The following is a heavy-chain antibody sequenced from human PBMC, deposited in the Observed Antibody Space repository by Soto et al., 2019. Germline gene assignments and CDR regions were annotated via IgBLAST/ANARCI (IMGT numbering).Heavy chain of an antibody. CDR3: ARAGDYYDSSGYRDAFDI. CDR2: IIPIFGTA. V-gene: IGHV1-69*01. D-gene: IGHD3-22*01. J-gene: IGHJ3*02. Sequence: QVQLVQSGAEVKKSGSSVKVSCKASGGTFSSYAISWVRQAPGQGLEWMGGIIPIFGTANYAQKFQGRVTITADESTSTAYMELSSLRSEDTAVYYCARAGDYYDSSGYRDAFDIWGQGTMVTVSS. CDR1: GGTFSSYA.